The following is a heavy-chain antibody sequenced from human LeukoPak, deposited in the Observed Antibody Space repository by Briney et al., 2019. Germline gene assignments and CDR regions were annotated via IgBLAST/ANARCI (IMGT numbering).Heavy chain of an antibody. V-gene: IGHV4-4*07. Sequence: PLETLSLTCTVSGGSISSYYWSWIRQPAGKGLEWIGRIYTSGSTNYNPSLKSRVTMSVDTSKNQFSLKLSSVTAADTAVYYCARDSLGAIWFGELLRPDLDYWGQGTLVTVSS. CDR1: GGSISSYY. CDR2: IYTSGST. D-gene: IGHD3-10*01. J-gene: IGHJ4*02. CDR3: ARDSLGAIWFGELLRPDLDY.